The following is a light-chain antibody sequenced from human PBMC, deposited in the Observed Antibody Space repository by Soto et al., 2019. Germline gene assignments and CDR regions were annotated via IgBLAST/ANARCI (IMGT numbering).Light chain of an antibody. Sequence: EFVLTQSPGTLALSPGERATLSCRASQTVRNNYLAWYQQKPGQAPRLLIYDASSRATGIPDRFSGGASGPDFALTPSRRDPSDFALYYCHQSSCYPLTSGAGTNLDLK. V-gene: IGKV3-20*01. CDR1: QTVRNNY. CDR3: HQSSCYPLT. J-gene: IGKJ4*01. CDR2: DAS.